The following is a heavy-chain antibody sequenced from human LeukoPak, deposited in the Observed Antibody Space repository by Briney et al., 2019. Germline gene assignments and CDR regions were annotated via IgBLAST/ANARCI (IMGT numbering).Heavy chain of an antibody. Sequence: PETLSLTCTVSGGSISSYYWSWIRQPAGKGLEWIGRIYTSGSTNYNPSLKSRVTMSVDTSKNQFSLKLSSVTAADTAVYYCARDGYDILTGYYSHNWFDPWGQGTLVTVSS. D-gene: IGHD3-9*01. V-gene: IGHV4-4*07. CDR3: ARDGYDILTGYYSHNWFDP. J-gene: IGHJ5*02. CDR1: GGSISSYY. CDR2: IYTSGST.